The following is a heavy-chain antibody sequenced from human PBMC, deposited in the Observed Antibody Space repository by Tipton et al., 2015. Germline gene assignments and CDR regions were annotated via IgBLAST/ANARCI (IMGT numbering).Heavy chain of an antibody. D-gene: IGHD5-24*01. CDR3: ARDLEHGMDV. CDR1: GGSVSSGTYY. V-gene: IGHV4-61*01. CDR2: ISYSGST. Sequence: TLSLTCTFSGGSVSSGTYYWSWIRQPPGKGLEWIGYISYSGSTHYNPSFKSRVAISVDTSKNQFSLTLNSVTAADTAVYYCARDLEHGMDVWGQGTTVTVSS. J-gene: IGHJ6*02.